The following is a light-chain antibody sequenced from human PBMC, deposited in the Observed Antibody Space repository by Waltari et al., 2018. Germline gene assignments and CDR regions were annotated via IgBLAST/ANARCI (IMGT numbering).Light chain of an antibody. V-gene: IGLV2-23*01. J-gene: IGLJ1*01. CDR2: EDT. Sequence: QSALTQPASVSGSPGQSITISCTGTSSDVGSYNLFPWYQQRPDKAPKLIIYEDTKRPSGVSDRFSGSKSGNTASLTISGLQAEDEADYSCCSYAGSNTGYVFGTGTKVTVL. CDR3: CSYAGSNTGYV. CDR1: SSDVGSYNL.